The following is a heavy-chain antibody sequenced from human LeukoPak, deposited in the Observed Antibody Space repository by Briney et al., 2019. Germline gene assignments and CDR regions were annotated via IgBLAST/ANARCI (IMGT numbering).Heavy chain of an antibody. Sequence: ASVKVSCKAPVGTFSSYVISWGRQARGQGLEWMEGIIPIFGTANYAQKFQGRVTVTADKSKTTAYLELTSLISEDTAVYYCATDLTGSDDYWGQGTLVTVSS. CDR3: ATDLTGSDDY. CDR2: IIPIFGTA. D-gene: IGHD3-10*01. CDR1: VGTFSSYV. J-gene: IGHJ4*02. V-gene: IGHV1-69*06.